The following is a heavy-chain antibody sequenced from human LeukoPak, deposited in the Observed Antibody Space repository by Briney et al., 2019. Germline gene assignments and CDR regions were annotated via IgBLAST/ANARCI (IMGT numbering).Heavy chain of an antibody. J-gene: IGHJ4*02. CDR2: ISRSGNTM. CDR3: AKVRAPLSGNSYYFDY. D-gene: IGHD1-26*01. CDR1: GFTLSSYN. Sequence: GSLRLSCAASGFTLSSYNMNWVRQAPGKGLEWVSDISRSGNTMSYADSVKGRFTISRDSAKNSLYLQMNSLRPEDTALYYCAKVRAPLSGNSYYFDYWGQGTLVTVSS. V-gene: IGHV3-48*01.